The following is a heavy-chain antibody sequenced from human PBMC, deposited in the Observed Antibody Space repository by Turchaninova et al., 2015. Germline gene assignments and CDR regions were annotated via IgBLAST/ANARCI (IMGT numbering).Heavy chain of an antibody. CDR2: NNHSGST. V-gene: IGHV4-34*01. J-gene: IGHJ4*02. D-gene: IGHD2-15*01. CDR1: GGSLSGYY. CDR3: ARDLLQYDY. Sequence: QVQLQQWGAGLLKPSETLSLTCAVYGGSLSGYYLSVIRQPPGKGLEWIGENNHSGSTKYNPSLKSRVTISVDTSKNQFSLKLSSVTAADTAVYYCARDLLQYDYWGQGTLVTVSS.